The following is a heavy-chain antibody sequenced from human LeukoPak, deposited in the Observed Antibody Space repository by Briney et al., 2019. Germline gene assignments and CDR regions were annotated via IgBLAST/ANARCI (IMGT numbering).Heavy chain of an antibody. V-gene: IGHV4-39*07. Sequence: SETLSLTCSVSGGSVTTGTYHWAWIRQPPGKGLEWIGSVYFDGCTHYNRSLQSRVAISVDTSKNQYSLRLSSVTAADTAVYYCTRDQYDDGRGRFDPWGQGILVTVSS. CDR3: TRDQYDDGRGRFDP. J-gene: IGHJ5*02. D-gene: IGHD3-16*01. CDR2: VYFDGCT. CDR1: GGSVTTGTYH.